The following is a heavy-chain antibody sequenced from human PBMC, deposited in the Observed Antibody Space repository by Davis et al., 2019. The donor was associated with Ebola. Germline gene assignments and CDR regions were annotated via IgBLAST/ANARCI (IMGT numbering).Heavy chain of an antibody. CDR1: GFTLCSYA. D-gene: IGHD1-26*01. V-gene: IGHV3-30-3*01. CDR3: ARDSRPRSGSYGRGDY. Sequence: LSLTCAAPGFTLCSYAMHWVPPAPATGLEWVAVISHDGSNKYYADSVKGRFTISRDNSTSTLYLQMNSLRAEDTAVYYCARDSRPRSGSYGRGDYWGQGTLVTVSS. CDR2: ISHDGSNK. J-gene: IGHJ4*02.